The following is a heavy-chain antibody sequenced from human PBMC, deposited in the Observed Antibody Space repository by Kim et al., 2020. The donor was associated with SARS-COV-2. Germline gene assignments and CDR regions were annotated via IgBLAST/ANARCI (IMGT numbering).Heavy chain of an antibody. V-gene: IGHV1-3*01. J-gene: IGHJ4*02. Sequence: YSPKFQGRVTITRDTTASTAYKELSSLRSEDTAVYYCAREHGDYANLFDYWGQGTLVTVSS. CDR3: AREHGDYANLFDY. D-gene: IGHD4-17*01.